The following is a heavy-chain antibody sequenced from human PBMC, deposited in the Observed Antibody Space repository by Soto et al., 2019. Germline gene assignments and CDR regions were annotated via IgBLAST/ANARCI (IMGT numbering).Heavy chain of an antibody. J-gene: IGHJ4*01. CDR2: VPYDGSNT. CDR3: AKHADPLIGEARRETDF. V-gene: IGHV3-30*18. CDR1: GVTFRISG. Sequence: PAGSIKLSCAASGVTFRISGMHWVRQAPGKGLVWVAVVPYDGSNTYYADSVKGRFTISRDNSKSTLYLQMSSLRPEDTALYYRAKHADPLIGEARRETDFLGQGT. D-gene: IGHD6-19*01.